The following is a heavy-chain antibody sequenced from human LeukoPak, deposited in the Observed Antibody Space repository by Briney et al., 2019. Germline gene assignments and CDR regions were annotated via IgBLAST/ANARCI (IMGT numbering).Heavy chain of an antibody. CDR3: TVIRGYINSWPLDY. CDR1: GFTFSHAW. D-gene: IGHD6-13*01. CDR2: IKSKTDGETT. J-gene: IGHJ4*02. Sequence: GGSLRLSCAASGFTFSHAWMSWVRQAPGKGREWVGRIKSKTDGETTDYAAPVKGRFTISRDDSKNTLYLQMNSLKTEDTAVYYCTVIRGYINSWPLDYWGQGALVTVSS. V-gene: IGHV3-15*01.